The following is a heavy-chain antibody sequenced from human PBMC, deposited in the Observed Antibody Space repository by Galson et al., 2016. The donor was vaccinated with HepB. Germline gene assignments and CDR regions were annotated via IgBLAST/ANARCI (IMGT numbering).Heavy chain of an antibody. V-gene: IGHV4-39*01. Sequence: SETLSLTCTVSGDSISSSSYHWGWIRQPPGKGLEWIGNVDYSGNIYHNPSLQSRVTVSVDTSKIQFSLRLSSVTAADTAGYYCARRTATYGGWFDSWGQGTLVTVSS. J-gene: IGHJ5*01. CDR1: GDSISSSSYH. CDR2: VDYSGNI. D-gene: IGHD4/OR15-4a*01. CDR3: ARRTATYGGWFDS.